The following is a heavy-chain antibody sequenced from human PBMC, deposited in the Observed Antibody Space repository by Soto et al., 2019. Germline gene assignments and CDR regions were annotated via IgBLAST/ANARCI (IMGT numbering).Heavy chain of an antibody. J-gene: IGHJ5*02. CDR2: ISAYNGNT. D-gene: IGHD3-22*01. CDR3: ARGYYYDSSGYIGNWFDP. Sequence: QVQLVQSGAEVKKPGASVKVSCKASGYTFTSYGISWVRQAPGQGLEWMGWISAYNGNTNYAQKLQGRVIMTTDTSTSTAYMELRSLRSDDTAVYYCARGYYYDSSGYIGNWFDPWGQGTLVTVSS. CDR1: GYTFTSYG. V-gene: IGHV1-18*01.